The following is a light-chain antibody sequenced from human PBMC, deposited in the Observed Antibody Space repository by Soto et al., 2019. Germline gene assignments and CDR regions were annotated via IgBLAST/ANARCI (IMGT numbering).Light chain of an antibody. J-gene: IGKJ5*01. CDR1: QSVSSN. V-gene: IGKV3-15*01. Sequence: EIVMTQSPATLSVSPGESATLSCRASQSVSSNLAWYQRRPGQAHRLLIYGSYTRATGVQARFSGSASGTEFTLTISGLQSEDFAVYYCKQYNDWPRTFGQGTRLEIK. CDR2: GSY. CDR3: KQYNDWPRT.